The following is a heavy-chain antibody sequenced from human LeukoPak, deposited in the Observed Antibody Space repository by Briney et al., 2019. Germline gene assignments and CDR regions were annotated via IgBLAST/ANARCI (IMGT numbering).Heavy chain of an antibody. Sequence: GGSLRLSCAASGFAFSSYWMYWVRQAPGKGLVWVSRINSDGSGALYAGSVKGRFTISRDNAKNTLYLQMNSLRADDTAVYFCARDVVVGPKSRTLDYWGQGALVTVSS. CDR3: ARDVVVGPKSRTLDY. D-gene: IGHD2-21*01. V-gene: IGHV3-74*01. CDR2: INSDGSGA. J-gene: IGHJ4*02. CDR1: GFAFSSYW.